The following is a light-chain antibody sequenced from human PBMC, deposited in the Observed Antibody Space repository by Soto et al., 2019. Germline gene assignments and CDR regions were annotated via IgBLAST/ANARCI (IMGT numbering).Light chain of an antibody. J-gene: IGKJ5*01. CDR2: AAS. V-gene: IGKV1-12*01. CDR3: QQANSFPIT. Sequence: DIHLTQSPSSVSDSLGDRVTITWRASQALSSWLAWYQYKPGKAPNLLIFAASSLQTGVPSRFSGSGSGTDFTLTISSLQPEDFATYYCQQANSFPITFGQGTRLEIK. CDR1: QALSSW.